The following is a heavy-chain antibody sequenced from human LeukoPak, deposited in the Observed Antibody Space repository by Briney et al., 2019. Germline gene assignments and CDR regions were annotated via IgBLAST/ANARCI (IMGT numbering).Heavy chain of an antibody. V-gene: IGHV5-51*01. CDR2: IYPDDSDT. J-gene: IGHJ4*02. CDR1: GYSFTSYW. D-gene: IGHD2-15*01. Sequence: GESLKISCKGSGYSFTSYWIGWVRQMPGKGLGWMGIIYPDDSDTRYSPSFQGQVTISADKSISTAYLQWSSLKASDTAMYYCARRSYCSGGSCYSGYFDYWGQGTLVTVSS. CDR3: ARRSYCSGGSCYSGYFDY.